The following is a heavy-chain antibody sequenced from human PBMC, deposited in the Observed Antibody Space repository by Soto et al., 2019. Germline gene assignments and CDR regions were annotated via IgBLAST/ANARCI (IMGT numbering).Heavy chain of an antibody. J-gene: IGHJ6*02. CDR1: GGSISSGGYY. CDR2: IYYSGST. D-gene: IGHD3-10*01. CDR3: ARASMVRGVMYYGMDV. V-gene: IGHV4-31*03. Sequence: SETLSLTCTVSGGSISSGGYYCSWIRQHPGKGLEWIGYIYYSGSTYYNPSLKSRVTISVDTSKNQFSLKLSSVTAADTAVYYCARASMVRGVMYYGMDVWGQGTTVTVSS.